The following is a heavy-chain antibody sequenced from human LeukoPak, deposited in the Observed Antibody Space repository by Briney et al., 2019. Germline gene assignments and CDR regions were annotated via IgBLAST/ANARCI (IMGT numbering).Heavy chain of an antibody. D-gene: IGHD3-9*01. CDR3: ARGSSATYDILTGHAIIQH. V-gene: IGHV4-4*07. CDR2: IYTSGST. J-gene: IGHJ1*01. CDR1: GGSISSYY. Sequence: SETLSLTCTVSGGSISSYYWSWIRQPAGKGLEWIGRIYTSGSTNYNPSLKSRVTMSVDTSKNQFSLKLSSVTAADTAVYYCARGSSATYDILTGHAIIQHWGKGTLVTVSS.